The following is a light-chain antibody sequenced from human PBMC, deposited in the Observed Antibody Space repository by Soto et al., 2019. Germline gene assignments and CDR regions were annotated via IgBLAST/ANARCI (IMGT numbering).Light chain of an antibody. CDR1: QHLXSN. V-gene: IGKV3-20*01. Sequence: IVLTQCPATLSVSPGERVTLSCRASQHLXSNLAWYQRKPGQAPRFLXAGASSRATGSPDRLSGSGSATDFTLTISRLDPEDFAVYYFQQYGSSTGTFGQGTKVDIK. CDR2: GAS. J-gene: IGKJ1*01. CDR3: QQYGSSTGT.